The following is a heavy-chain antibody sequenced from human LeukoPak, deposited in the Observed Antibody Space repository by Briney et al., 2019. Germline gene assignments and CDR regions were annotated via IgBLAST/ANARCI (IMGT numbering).Heavy chain of an antibody. V-gene: IGHV3-64*01. CDR3: ARAITGNWNDNGYFDY. CDR1: GFTFSNYG. Sequence: GGSLRLSCEASGFTFSNYGMHWVRQAPGKGLEYVSGISFNGGSTYYANSVRGRFTISRDNSKNTLYLQVGSPSAEDMAVYYCARAITGNWNDNGYFDYWGQGTLVTVST. D-gene: IGHD1-20*01. CDR2: ISFNGGST. J-gene: IGHJ4*02.